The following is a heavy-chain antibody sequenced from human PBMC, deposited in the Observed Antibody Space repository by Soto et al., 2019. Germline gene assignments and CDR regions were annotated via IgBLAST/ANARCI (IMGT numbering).Heavy chain of an antibody. Sequence: QVQLVQSGAEVKTPGSSVKVSCKASGGTLSDYAISWVRQAPGQGLEWMGGIMPTVDSANYAQNFQGRLTISADESKSTANVGLSSLRSDDTAVYYCAVAAVREIMAQESSGMAVWGQGTTVIVSS. V-gene: IGHV1-69*01. CDR3: AVAAVREIMAQESSGMAV. CDR2: IMPTVDSA. CDR1: GGTLSDYA. D-gene: IGHD3-10*01. J-gene: IGHJ6*02.